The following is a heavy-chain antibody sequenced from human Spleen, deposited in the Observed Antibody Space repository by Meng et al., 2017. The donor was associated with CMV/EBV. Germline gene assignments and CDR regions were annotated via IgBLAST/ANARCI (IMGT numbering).Heavy chain of an antibody. CDR2: INHSGST. V-gene: IGHV4-34*01. D-gene: IGHD3-22*01. CDR3: ARDGGYYYDSSGYYDPGFFDY. J-gene: IGHJ4*02. CDR1: GGSFSGYY. Sequence: SETLSLTCAVYGGSFSGYYWSWIRQPPGKGLEWIGEINHSGSTNYNPSLKSRVTISVDTSKKQFSLKLSSVTAADTAVYYCARDGGYYYDSSGYYDPGFFDYWGRGTLVTVSS.